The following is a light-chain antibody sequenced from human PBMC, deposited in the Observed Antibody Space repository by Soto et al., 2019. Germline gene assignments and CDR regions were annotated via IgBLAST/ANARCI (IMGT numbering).Light chain of an antibody. Sequence: DIQMTQSPSSLSASVGDRVTITCQASHDIKKYLNWYQQKAHKVPKLLIHDASTLATGVPSRFTGSGSGTDFTLTISSLQPDDFGTYYCQQSYSRVFTFGPGTKVDF. V-gene: IGKV1-33*01. J-gene: IGKJ3*01. CDR2: DAS. CDR3: QQSYSRVFT. CDR1: HDIKKY.